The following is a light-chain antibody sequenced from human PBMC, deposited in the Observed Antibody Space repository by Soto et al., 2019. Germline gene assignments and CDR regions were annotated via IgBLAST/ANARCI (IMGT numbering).Light chain of an antibody. J-gene: IGLJ3*02. Sequence: QSVLTQPPSASGTPGQRVTISCSGSSSNIGSNYVYWYQQLPGTAPKLLIYRNNQRPSGVPDRFSGSKSGTSASLAISGLRSEDEADYYCAAWDGRLSGGVVGGGTKLTVL. CDR3: AAWDGRLSGGV. V-gene: IGLV1-47*01. CDR2: RNN. CDR1: SSNIGSNY.